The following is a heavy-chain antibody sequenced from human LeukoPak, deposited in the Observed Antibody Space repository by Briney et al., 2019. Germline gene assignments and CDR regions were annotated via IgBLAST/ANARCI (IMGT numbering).Heavy chain of an antibody. V-gene: IGHV3-30-3*01. D-gene: IGHD3-10*01. J-gene: IGHJ6*02. Sequence: GGSLRLSCAASGFTFSSYAMHWVRQAPGKGLEWVAVISYDGSNKYYADSVKGRFTISRDNSKNTLYLQMNSLRAEDTAVYYCARDLRSGDYYYGMDVWGQGTTVTVSS. CDR2: ISYDGSNK. CDR1: GFTFSSYA. CDR3: ARDLRSGDYYYGMDV.